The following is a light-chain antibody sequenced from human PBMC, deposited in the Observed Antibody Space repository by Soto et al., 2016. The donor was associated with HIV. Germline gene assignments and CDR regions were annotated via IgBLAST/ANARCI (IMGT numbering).Light chain of an antibody. CDR3: QVWDNSSDQVV. CDR1: NIGDKS. Sequence: YVLTQPPSVSVAPGKPASITCGGNNIGDKSVNWYQQKPGQAPVLVVYDDSARPSGIPERFSGSNSGNTATLTISKVEAGDEADYYCQVWDNSSDQVVFGGGTKLTVL. V-gene: IGLV3-21*03. J-gene: IGLJ2*01. CDR2: DDS.